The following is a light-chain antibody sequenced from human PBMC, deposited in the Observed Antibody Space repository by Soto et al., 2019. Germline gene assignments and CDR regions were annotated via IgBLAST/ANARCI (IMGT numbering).Light chain of an antibody. CDR1: QSINNL. J-gene: IGKJ1*01. V-gene: IGKV1-5*01. Sequence: DVQMTQSPSTLSASVGDRVTITCRASQSINNLLAWYQQKPGKAPKFLIYDVSTLESGVPSRFSGSGSGTEFTLTISSLQPDDFATYYCQRYNSNPWTFGQGTKVDIK. CDR3: QRYNSNPWT. CDR2: DVS.